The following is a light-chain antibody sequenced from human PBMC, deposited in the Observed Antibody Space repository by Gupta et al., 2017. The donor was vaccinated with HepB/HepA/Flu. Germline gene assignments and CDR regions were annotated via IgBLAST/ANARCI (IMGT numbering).Light chain of an antibody. CDR2: KAS. J-gene: IGKJ4*01. CDR1: QSIIDW. CDR3: HQYNSYSLT. V-gene: IGKV1-5*03. Sequence: DIQMTQSPSTLSASVGDRVTITCRASQSIIDWLAWYQQKPGKAPKLLIYKASSLESGVPSRFSGSGSGTECTLTISSLQPDDFATYYCHQYNSYSLTFGGGTKVDIK.